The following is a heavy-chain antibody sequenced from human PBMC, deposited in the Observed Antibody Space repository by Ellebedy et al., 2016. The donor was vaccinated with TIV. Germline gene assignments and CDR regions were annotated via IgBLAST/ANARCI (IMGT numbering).Heavy chain of an antibody. CDR2: LSYDASRN. CDR3: ARSGDAWGIDF. J-gene: IGHJ4*02. D-gene: IGHD3-16*01. CDR1: GFSLSTYD. Sequence: GESLKISCAASGFSLSTYDMHWVRQAPGKGLEWVASLSYDASRNYYADSVTGRFTISRDNSNNTLYLQMLSLTSEDTAVYYCARSGDAWGIDFWGQGTLVTVSS. V-gene: IGHV3-30*04.